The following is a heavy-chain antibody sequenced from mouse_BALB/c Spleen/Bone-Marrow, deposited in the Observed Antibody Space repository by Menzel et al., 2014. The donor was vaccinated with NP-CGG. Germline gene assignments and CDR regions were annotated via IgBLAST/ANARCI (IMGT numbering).Heavy chain of an antibody. J-gene: IGHJ3*01. D-gene: IGHD1-1*02. Sequence: QVQLKESGAELVKPGASVKMSCKASGYTFTSYWMHWVKQRPGQGLEWIGVIDPSDSYTSYNQKFKGKATLTVDTSSSAAYTHRTGQTSDNTVVYDGTRARYYGSWFYDCGQGNLGTGSA. CDR2: IDPSDSYT. CDR3: TRARYYGSWFYD. V-gene: IGHV1S127*01. CDR1: GYTFTSYW.